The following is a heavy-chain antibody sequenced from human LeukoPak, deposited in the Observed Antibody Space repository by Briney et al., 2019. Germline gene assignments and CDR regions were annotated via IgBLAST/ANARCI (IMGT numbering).Heavy chain of an antibody. V-gene: IGHV1-69*13. Sequence: SVKVCCKASGGTFSSYAISWVRQAPGQGLEWMGGIIPIFGTANYAQKFQGRVTITADESTSTAYMELSSLRSEDTAVYYCARGYCSGGSCAELGMDVWGKGTTVTVSS. D-gene: IGHD2-15*01. CDR3: ARGYCSGGSCAELGMDV. J-gene: IGHJ6*04. CDR1: GGTFSSYA. CDR2: IIPIFGTA.